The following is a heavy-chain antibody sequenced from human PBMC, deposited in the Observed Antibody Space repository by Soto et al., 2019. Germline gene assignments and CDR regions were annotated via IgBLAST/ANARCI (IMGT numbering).Heavy chain of an antibody. Sequence: QVQLVQSGAEVKKPGASVKVSCKASGYTFTSYDINWVRQATGQGLEWMGWMNPNSGNTGYAQKFQGRVTMTRNTSISTAYRELGSLRSEDTAVYYCARVAPPTVKEYYGIDVWGQGTTGTVSS. D-gene: IGHD4-4*01. CDR1: GYTFTSYD. CDR2: MNPNSGNT. V-gene: IGHV1-8*01. J-gene: IGHJ6*02. CDR3: ARVAPPTVKEYYGIDV.